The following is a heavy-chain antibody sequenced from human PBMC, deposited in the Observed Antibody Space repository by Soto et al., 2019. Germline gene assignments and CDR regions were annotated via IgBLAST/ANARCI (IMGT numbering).Heavy chain of an antibody. CDR1: GYTFTSYG. J-gene: IGHJ6*02. D-gene: IGHD4-17*01. Sequence: ASVKVSCKASGYTFTSYGISWVRQAPGQGLEWMGIINPSGGSPDYAQKFQGRVTMTRDTSTSTVYMELSSLRSEDTAVYYCARDRPRENYGGNYYYEMDVWGQGTTVTVSS. CDR3: ARDRPRENYGGNYYYEMDV. CDR2: INPSGGSP. V-gene: IGHV1-46*01.